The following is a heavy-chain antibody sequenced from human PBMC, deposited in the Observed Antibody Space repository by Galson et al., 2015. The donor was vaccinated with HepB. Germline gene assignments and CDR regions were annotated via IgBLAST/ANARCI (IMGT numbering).Heavy chain of an antibody. CDR3: ARGGRLAAAGTPHYYYGMDV. D-gene: IGHD6-13*01. J-gene: IGHJ6*02. V-gene: IGHV3-21*01. CDR1: GFTFSSYA. CDR2: ISSSSSYI. Sequence: SLRLSCAASGFTFSSYAMSWVRQAPGKGLEWVSSISSSSSYIYYADSVKGRFTISRDNAKNSLYLQMNSLRAEDTAVYYCARGGRLAAAGTPHYYYGMDVWGQGTTVTVSS.